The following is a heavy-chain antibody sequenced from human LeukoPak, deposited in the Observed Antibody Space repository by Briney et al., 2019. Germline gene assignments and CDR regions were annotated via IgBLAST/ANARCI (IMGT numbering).Heavy chain of an antibody. CDR1: GGTFSSYA. CDR2: ITPIFGTA. J-gene: IGHJ4*02. Sequence: GSSVKVSCKASGGTFSSYAISWVRQAPGQGLEWMGRITPIFGTANYAQKFQGRVTITTDESTSTAYMELSSLRSEDTAVYYCARERGMDSGYDFDYWGQGTLVTVHS. D-gene: IGHD5-12*01. CDR3: ARERGMDSGYDFDY. V-gene: IGHV1-69*05.